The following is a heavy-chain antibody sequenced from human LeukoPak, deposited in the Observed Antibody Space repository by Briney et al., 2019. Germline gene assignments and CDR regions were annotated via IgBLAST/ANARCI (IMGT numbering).Heavy chain of an antibody. V-gene: IGHV4-34*01. CDR3: ASLPLYYFDY. J-gene: IGHJ4*02. CDR2: INHSGST. Sequence: SETLSLTCAVYGGSFSGYYWSWIRQPPGKGLEWIGEINHSGSTNYNPSLKSRVTISVDTSKNQFSLKLSSVTAADTAVYYCASLPLYYFDYWGQGTLVTVSS. CDR1: GGSFSGYY.